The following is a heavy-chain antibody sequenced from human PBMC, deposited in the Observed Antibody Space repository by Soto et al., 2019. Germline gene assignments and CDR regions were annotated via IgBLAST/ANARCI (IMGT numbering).Heavy chain of an antibody. V-gene: IGHV3-15*07. CDR1: GFTVINAL. Sequence: PGGSLRLSCAASGFTVINALINWVRQAPGKGLEWVGRIKSKTDGGTTDYAAPVKGRFTISRDDSKNTLYLQMNSLKTEDTAVYYCTTDPPDYDILTGYFWGQGTLVTVSS. CDR3: TTDPPDYDILTGYF. D-gene: IGHD3-9*01. J-gene: IGHJ4*02. CDR2: IKSKTDGGTT.